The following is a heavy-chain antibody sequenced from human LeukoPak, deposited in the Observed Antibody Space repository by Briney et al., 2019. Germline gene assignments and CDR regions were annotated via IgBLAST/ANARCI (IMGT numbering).Heavy chain of an antibody. CDR1: GGSISSYY. CDR3: AREGLATMIRGVIPY. Sequence: SETLSLTCTVSGGSISSYYWSWIRQPPGKGLEWIGYIYYSGNTNYNPSLKSRVTISVDTSKNQFSLKLSSVTAADTAVYYCAREGLATMIRGVIPYWGQGTLVTVSS. J-gene: IGHJ4*02. CDR2: IYYSGNT. D-gene: IGHD3-10*01. V-gene: IGHV4-59*01.